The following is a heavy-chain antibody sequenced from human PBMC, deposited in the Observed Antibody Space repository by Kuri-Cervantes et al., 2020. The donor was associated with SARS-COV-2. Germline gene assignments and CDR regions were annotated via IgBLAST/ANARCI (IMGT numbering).Heavy chain of an antibody. V-gene: IGHV1-18*01. CDR3: AREGGGDTLVLGFGVVIHDAFDI. D-gene: IGHD3-3*01. CDR1: GYTFTSYG. J-gene: IGHJ3*02. Sequence: ASVKVACKASGYTFTSYGISWVRQAPGQGLEWMGWISAYNGNTNYAQKLQGRVTMTTDTSTSTAYMELRSLRSDDTAVYYCAREGGGDTLVLGFGVVIHDAFDIWGQGTMVTVSS. CDR2: ISAYNGNT.